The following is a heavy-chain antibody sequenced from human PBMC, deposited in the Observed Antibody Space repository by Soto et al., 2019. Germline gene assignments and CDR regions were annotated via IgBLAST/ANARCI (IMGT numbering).Heavy chain of an antibody. Sequence: LGESLKISCKGSGYSFTSYWIGWVRQMPGKGLEWMGIIYPGDPNTRYSPSFQGQVTISADKSVSTAYLQWSSLKASDTAMYYCARQGYCSITACYTVDYWGQGTLVTVSS. J-gene: IGHJ4*02. CDR3: ARQGYCSITACYTVDY. CDR1: GYSFTSYW. V-gene: IGHV5-51*01. CDR2: IYPGDPNT. D-gene: IGHD2-2*02.